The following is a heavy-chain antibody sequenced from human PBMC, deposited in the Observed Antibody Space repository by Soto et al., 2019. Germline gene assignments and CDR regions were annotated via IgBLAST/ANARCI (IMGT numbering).Heavy chain of an antibody. CDR1: GFTFSSYW. Sequence: GGSLRLSCAACGFTFSSYWMSWVRQAPGKGLEWVANIKQDGSEKYYVDSVKGRFTISRDNAKNSLYLQMNSLRAEDTAVYYCARAPRPPYGDYVGYFDYWGQGTLVTVSS. CDR3: ARAPRPPYGDYVGYFDY. CDR2: IKQDGSEK. J-gene: IGHJ4*02. V-gene: IGHV3-7*01. D-gene: IGHD4-17*01.